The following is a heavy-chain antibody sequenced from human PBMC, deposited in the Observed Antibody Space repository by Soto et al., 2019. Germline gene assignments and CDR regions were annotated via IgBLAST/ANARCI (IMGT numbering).Heavy chain of an antibody. CDR3: ARHGSNLGYCTNGVCPRVGYFDY. CDR1: GYTFTSYG. V-gene: IGHV1-18*01. D-gene: IGHD2-8*01. CDR2: ISAYNGNT. Sequence: ASVKVSCKASGYTFTSYGISWVRQAPGQGLESMGWISAYNGNTNYAQKLQGRVTMTTDTSTSTAYMELRSLRSDDTAVYYCARHGSNLGYCTNGVCPRVGYFDYWGQGTLVTVSS. J-gene: IGHJ4*02.